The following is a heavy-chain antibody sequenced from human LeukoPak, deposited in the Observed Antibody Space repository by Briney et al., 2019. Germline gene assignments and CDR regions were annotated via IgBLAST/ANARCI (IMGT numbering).Heavy chain of an antibody. V-gene: IGHV3-21*01. D-gene: IGHD6-6*01. CDR3: AREGEYSSAYYYYYGMDV. CDR1: GFTFSSYN. J-gene: IGHJ6*02. Sequence: GGSLRLSCAASGFTFSSYNVNWVPQAPGRGLEGVSSINSSSGYIYYADSVKGRFTISRDNAKNSLYLQMNSLRAEDTAVYYCAREGEYSSAYYYYYGMDVWGQGTTVTVSS. CDR2: INSSSGYI.